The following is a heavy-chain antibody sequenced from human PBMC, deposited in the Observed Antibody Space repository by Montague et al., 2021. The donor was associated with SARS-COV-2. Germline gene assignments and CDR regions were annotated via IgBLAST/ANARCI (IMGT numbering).Heavy chain of an antibody. CDR3: ARVISRQNNIVVVGLYYFDY. Sequence: SETLSLTCTVSGGSISSSRYYWGWIRQPPGKGLEWIGSIYYSGSTYYXPSLKSRVTISVDTSKNQFSLKLSSVTAADTAVYYCARVISRQNNIVVVGLYYFDYWGQGTLVTVSS. V-gene: IGHV4-39*07. CDR2: IYYSGST. D-gene: IGHD2-15*01. J-gene: IGHJ4*02. CDR1: GGSISSSRYY.